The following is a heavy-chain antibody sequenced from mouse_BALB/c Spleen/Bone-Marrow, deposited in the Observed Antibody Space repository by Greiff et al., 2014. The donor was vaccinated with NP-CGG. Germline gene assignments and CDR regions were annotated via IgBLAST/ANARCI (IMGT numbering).Heavy chain of an antibody. Sequence: VKLQESGAELVRPGASVKLSCKASGYTFTSYWINWVKQRPGQGLEWIGNIYPSDSYTNYNQKFKDKATLTVGKSSSTAYMQLSSPTSEDSAVYYCTRSGGYYFDYWGQGTTLTVSS. CDR3: TRSGGYYFDY. CDR2: IYPSDSYT. V-gene: IGHV1-69*02. J-gene: IGHJ2*01. CDR1: GYTFTSYW.